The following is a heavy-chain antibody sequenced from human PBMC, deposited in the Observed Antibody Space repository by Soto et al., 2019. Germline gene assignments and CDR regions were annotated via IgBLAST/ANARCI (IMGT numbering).Heavy chain of an antibody. Sequence: VQLRESGPGLVKPSGTLSLTCAVSGGSISDNWWSWVRQPPGKGLEWIGEIYHSGTTNYNPSLKSRVTILVDKSASQISLTLNSVTAADTAVYYCARPVAVARTRGFDYWGQGTLVTVSS. CDR1: GGSISDNW. V-gene: IGHV4-4*02. CDR3: ARPVAVARTRGFDY. D-gene: IGHD6-19*01. CDR2: IYHSGTT. J-gene: IGHJ4*02.